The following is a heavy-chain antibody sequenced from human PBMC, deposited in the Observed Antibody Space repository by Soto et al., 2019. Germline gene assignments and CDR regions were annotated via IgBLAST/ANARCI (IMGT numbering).Heavy chain of an antibody. Sequence: QVQLVQSGAEVKKPGSSVKVSCKASGGTFSSYTISWVRQAPGQGLEWMGRIIPILGIANYAQKFQGRVTITADKSTSTAYMELSSLRSEDTAVYYCARDMHCSSTSCHADYYYYMDVWGKGTTVTVSS. J-gene: IGHJ6*03. V-gene: IGHV1-69*08. D-gene: IGHD2-2*01. CDR2: IIPILGIA. CDR1: GGTFSSYT. CDR3: ARDMHCSSTSCHADYYYYMDV.